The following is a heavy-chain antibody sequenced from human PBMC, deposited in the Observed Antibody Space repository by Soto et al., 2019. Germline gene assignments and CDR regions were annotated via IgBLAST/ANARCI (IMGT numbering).Heavy chain of an antibody. J-gene: IGHJ4*02. Sequence: EVQLVEAGGGLAQPGRSLRLSCAASGFTFSSYSMNCVRQAPGKGLEWVSYISSSSSTIYYADSVKGRFPISRDNAKNSLYLQMNSLRAEDTAVYYCARATAAGWGQGTLVTVSS. D-gene: IGHD6-25*01. CDR1: GFTFSSYS. CDR3: ARATAAG. CDR2: ISSSSSTI. V-gene: IGHV3-48*01.